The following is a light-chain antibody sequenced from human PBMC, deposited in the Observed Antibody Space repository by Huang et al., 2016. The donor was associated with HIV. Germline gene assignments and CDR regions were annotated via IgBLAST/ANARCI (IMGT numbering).Light chain of an antibody. V-gene: IGKV1-27*01. J-gene: IGKJ1*01. CDR2: AAS. Sequence: MTQSPPSLSASIGDRVTLTCRASRDISTFFAWYQQKPGKPPRLLIYAASILHSGVPSRVSGGGSGTNFTLTVSSLQPEDVANYYCQKYDSAPRTFGQGTKLEL. CDR3: QKYDSAPRT. CDR1: RDISTF.